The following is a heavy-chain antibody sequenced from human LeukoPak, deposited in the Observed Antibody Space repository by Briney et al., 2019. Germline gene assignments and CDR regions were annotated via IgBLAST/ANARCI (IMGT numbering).Heavy chain of an antibody. CDR1: GFTFSSYA. V-gene: IGHV3-23*01. D-gene: IGHD2/OR15-2a*01. CDR3: ARVARGSTYYFPLDY. CDR2: ISGSGGST. J-gene: IGHJ4*02. Sequence: GGSLTLSCAASGFTFSSYAMSWVRQAPGKGLEWVSAISGSGGSTYYADSAKGRFTISRDNSKNTLYLQMNSLRAEDTAVYYCARVARGSTYYFPLDYWGQGTLVTVSS.